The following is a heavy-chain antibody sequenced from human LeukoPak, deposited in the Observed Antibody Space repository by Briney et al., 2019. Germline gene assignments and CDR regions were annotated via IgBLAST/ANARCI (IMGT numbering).Heavy chain of an antibody. Sequence: GGSLRLSCAASGFTFSRYAMSWVRQAPGKRLEWVSAISKSGDHTYYADSVKGRFTISRDNSKDTLYLRMNSLRAEDTALYYCASPLSSNWYNYWGQGTLVTVSS. CDR1: GFTFSRYA. J-gene: IGHJ4*02. V-gene: IGHV3-23*01. CDR2: ISKSGDHT. CDR3: ASPLSSNWYNY. D-gene: IGHD6-13*01.